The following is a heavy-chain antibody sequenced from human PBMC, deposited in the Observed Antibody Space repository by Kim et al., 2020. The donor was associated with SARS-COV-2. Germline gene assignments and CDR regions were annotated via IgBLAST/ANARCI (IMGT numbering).Heavy chain of an antibody. CDR3: ARDSSLTIFGVVIIAFDI. Sequence: GGSLRLSCAASGFTFSSYWMSWVRQAPGKGLEWVANIKQDGSEKYYVDSVKGRFTISRDNAKNSLYLQMNSLRAEDTAVYYCARDSSLTIFGVVIIAFDIWGQGTMVTVSS. V-gene: IGHV3-7*03. CDR2: IKQDGSEK. D-gene: IGHD3-3*01. J-gene: IGHJ3*02. CDR1: GFTFSSYW.